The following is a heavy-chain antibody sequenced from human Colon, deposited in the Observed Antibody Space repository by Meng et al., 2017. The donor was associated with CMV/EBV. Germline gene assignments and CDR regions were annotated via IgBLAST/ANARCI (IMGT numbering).Heavy chain of an antibody. CDR3: ARGPDFWSGYFSYYYYYGMDV. V-gene: IGHV1-8*03. D-gene: IGHD3-3*01. CDR2: INPNSGNT. J-gene: IGHJ6*02. CDR1: GYTFTSYD. Sequence: ASVKVSCKASGYTFTSYDINWVRQATGQGLEWMGWINPNSGNTGYAQKFQGRVTITRNTSISTAYMELSSLRSEDTAVYYCARGPDFWSGYFSYYYYYGMDVWGQGTTVTVSS.